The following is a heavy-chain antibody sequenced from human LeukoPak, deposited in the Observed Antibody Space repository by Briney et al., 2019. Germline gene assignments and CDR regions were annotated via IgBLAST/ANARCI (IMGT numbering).Heavy chain of an antibody. CDR1: GYTFTDYY. CDR2: IDPNSGAT. CDR3: ARASYCSGGSCYNWFDP. D-gene: IGHD2-15*01. V-gene: IGHV1-2*02. J-gene: IGHJ5*02. Sequence: AAVKVSCKASGYTFTDYYIHWVRQAPVQGLEWMAWIDPNSGATNYAQKFQDRITMTRDTSISTAYMELSRLRSDDTAVYYCARASYCSGGSCYNWFDPWGQGTLVTVSS.